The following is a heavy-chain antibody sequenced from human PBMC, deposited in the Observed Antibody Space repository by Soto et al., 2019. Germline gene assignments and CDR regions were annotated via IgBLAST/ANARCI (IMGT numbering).Heavy chain of an antibody. CDR1: GESISSSSYY. V-gene: IGHV4-39*01. D-gene: IGHD2-21*02. Sequence: XATLSLTFIVSGESISSSSYYWGWIRQPPGKGLEWIGSIYYSGRTYYNPSFKSRVTISIDTSKNQFSLKLSSVTATDTAVYYCARKRTTVVTQAYFDHWGQGALVTVSS. J-gene: IGHJ4*02. CDR3: ARKRTTVVTQAYFDH. CDR2: IYYSGRT.